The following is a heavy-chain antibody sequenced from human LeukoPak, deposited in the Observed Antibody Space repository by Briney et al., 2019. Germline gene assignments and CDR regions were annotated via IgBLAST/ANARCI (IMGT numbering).Heavy chain of an antibody. CDR1: GDSISYYY. V-gene: IGHV4-59*08. D-gene: IGHD4-17*01. Sequence: SETLSLTCTVSGDSISYYYWSWIRQPPGKGLEWMGYIYYSGSTKYNPSLKSQITISVDTSKNQFSLKLSSVTAADTAMYYCARQGNGDLYYFDYWGQGTLVTVSS. CDR2: IYYSGST. J-gene: IGHJ4*02. CDR3: ARQGNGDLYYFDY.